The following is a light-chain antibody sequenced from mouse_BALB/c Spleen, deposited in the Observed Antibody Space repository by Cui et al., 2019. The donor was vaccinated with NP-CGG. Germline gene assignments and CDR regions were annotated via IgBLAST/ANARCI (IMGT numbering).Light chain of an antibody. V-gene: IGLV1*01. CDR2: GTH. J-gene: IGLJ1*01. Sequence: QAVVTQESALTTSPGETVTLTCRSSTGAVTTSNYANWVQEKPDHLFTGLIDGTHHRAPGVPARFSGSLIGDKAALTIAGTQTEDEAIYFCALWYSNHWVFGGGTKLTVL. CDR1: TGAVTTSNY. CDR3: ALWYSNHWV.